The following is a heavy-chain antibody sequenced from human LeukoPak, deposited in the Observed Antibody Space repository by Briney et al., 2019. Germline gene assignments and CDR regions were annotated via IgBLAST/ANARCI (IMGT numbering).Heavy chain of an antibody. J-gene: IGHJ4*02. Sequence: GGSLRLSCEPSGFNFSSYPMHWVRQAPGKGLEWVALLSYDGSYQYYADSVKGRFTISRDSPKNTLYLQMNSLRAEDTAVYYCARQITVVTFDYWGQGTLVTVSS. V-gene: IGHV3-30*04. D-gene: IGHD4-23*01. CDR1: GFNFSSYP. CDR3: ARQITVVTFDY. CDR2: LSYDGSYQ.